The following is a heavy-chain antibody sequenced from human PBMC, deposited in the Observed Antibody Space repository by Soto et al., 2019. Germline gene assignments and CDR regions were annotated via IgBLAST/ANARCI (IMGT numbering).Heavy chain of an antibody. J-gene: IGHJ6*02. V-gene: IGHV3-30-3*01. CDR3: ARTPGYNWNDPFYCCYYYYGMDV. Sequence: QVQLVESGGGVVQPGRSLRLSCAASGFTFSSYAMHWVRQAPGKGLEWVAVISYDGSNKYYADSVKGRFTISRDNSKNTLYLQMNSLRAEDTAVYYCARTPGYNWNDPFYCCYYYYGMDVWGQGTTVTVSS. D-gene: IGHD1-1*01. CDR2: ISYDGSNK. CDR1: GFTFSSYA.